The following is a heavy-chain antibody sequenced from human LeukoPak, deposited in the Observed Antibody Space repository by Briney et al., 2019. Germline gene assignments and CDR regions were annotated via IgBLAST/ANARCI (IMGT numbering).Heavy chain of an antibody. CDR3: ARTNRNSGSAPFDY. CDR1: GFTVSSNY. D-gene: IGHD1-26*01. V-gene: IGHV3-66*01. Sequence: GGSLRLSCAASGFTVSSNYMSWVRQAPGKGLEWVSVIYSSGSTYYADSVKGRFTISRDNSKNTLYLQMNSLRAEDTAVYYCARTNRNSGSAPFDYWGQGTLVTVSS. CDR2: IYSSGST. J-gene: IGHJ4*02.